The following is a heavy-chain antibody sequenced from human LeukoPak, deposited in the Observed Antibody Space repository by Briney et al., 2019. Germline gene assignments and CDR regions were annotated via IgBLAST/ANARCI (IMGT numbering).Heavy chain of an antibody. Sequence: GASVKVSCKASGFTFTNYAMQWVRQAPGQRLEWMGWINAGNGHTRYSQRFQGRVTITRDTSATTAYMEVTSLRSEDTAVYYCARGIWTRTVSSYYLDYWGQGTLVTVS. CDR3: ARGIWTRTVSSYYLDY. CDR2: INAGNGHT. V-gene: IGHV1-3*01. CDR1: GFTFTNYA. J-gene: IGHJ4*02. D-gene: IGHD3/OR15-3a*01.